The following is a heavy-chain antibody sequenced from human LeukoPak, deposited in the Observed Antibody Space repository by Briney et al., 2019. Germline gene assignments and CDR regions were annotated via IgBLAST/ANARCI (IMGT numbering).Heavy chain of an antibody. CDR2: IIPIFGTA. D-gene: IGHD4-17*01. J-gene: IGHJ6*03. CDR3: ARQGDDYGDYGARPFYYYMDV. Sequence: SVKVSCKASGGTFSSYASSWVRQAPGQGLEWMGRIIPIFGTANYAQKFQGRVTITTDESTSTAYMELSSLRSEDTAVYYCARQGDDYGDYGARPFYYYMDVWGKGTTVTVSS. CDR1: GGTFSSYA. V-gene: IGHV1-69*05.